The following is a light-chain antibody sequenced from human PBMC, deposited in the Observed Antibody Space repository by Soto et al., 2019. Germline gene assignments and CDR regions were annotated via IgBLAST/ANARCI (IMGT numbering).Light chain of an antibody. CDR2: DAS. CDR3: QQYDNWPPIT. CDR1: QSVSSN. Sequence: IRMTQSPATLSVSPGERATLSCRASQSVSSNLAWYQQKPGQAPRLLIYDASTRATGIPARFSGSGSGTEFTLTISSLQSEDFAVYYCQQYDNWPPITFGQGTRLEIK. J-gene: IGKJ5*01. V-gene: IGKV3-15*01.